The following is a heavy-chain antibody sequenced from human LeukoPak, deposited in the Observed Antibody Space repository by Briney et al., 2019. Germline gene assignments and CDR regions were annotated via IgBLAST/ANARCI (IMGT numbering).Heavy chain of an antibody. D-gene: IGHD6-6*01. CDR2: IYYSGST. CDR1: GGSISSYY. Sequence: SETLSLTCTVSGGSISSYYWSWMRQPPGKGLEWIGYIYYSGSTNYNPSLKSRVTISVDTSKNQFSLKLSSVTAADTAVYYCARGSSSFFGYWGQGTLVTVSS. J-gene: IGHJ4*02. V-gene: IGHV4-59*01. CDR3: ARGSSSFFGY.